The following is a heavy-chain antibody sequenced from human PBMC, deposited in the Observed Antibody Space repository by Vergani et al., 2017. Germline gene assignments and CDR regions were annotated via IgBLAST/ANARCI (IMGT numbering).Heavy chain of an antibody. J-gene: IGHJ4*02. CDR3: ARNSILGNTYDGGHFDS. D-gene: IGHD3-22*01. CDR2: LYHTGST. Sequence: ESGPALVKPTQTLTLTCTFSGFSILTSEMCVSWIRQTPGKGLQWLASLYHTGSTYYNPSLKSRVTISVDMSKSQFSLRLSSVTAADMAIYYCARNSILGNTYDGGHFDSWGQGTLVTVSP. CDR1: GFSILTSEMC. V-gene: IGHV4-38-2*02.